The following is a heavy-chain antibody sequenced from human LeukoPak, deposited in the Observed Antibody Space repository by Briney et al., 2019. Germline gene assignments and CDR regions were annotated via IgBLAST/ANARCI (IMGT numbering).Heavy chain of an antibody. Sequence: SETLSLTCAVYGGSFSGYYWSWIRQPPGKGLEWIGEINHSGSTNYNPSLKSRVTISVDTSKNQFSLKLSSVTAADTAVYYCARKSIAAAAHNWFDPWGQGTLVTVSS. J-gene: IGHJ5*02. CDR3: ARKSIAAAAHNWFDP. D-gene: IGHD6-13*01. V-gene: IGHV4-34*01. CDR1: GGSFSGYY. CDR2: INHSGST.